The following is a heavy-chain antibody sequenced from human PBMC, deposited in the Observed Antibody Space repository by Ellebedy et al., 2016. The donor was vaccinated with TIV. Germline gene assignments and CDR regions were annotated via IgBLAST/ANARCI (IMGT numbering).Heavy chain of an antibody. CDR2: IYQDGSNQ. CDR3: ARRGSYGDYAVQVNNWFDR. J-gene: IGHJ5*02. Sequence: GGSLRLSCVASGFSFRSYWMSWVRQAPGKGLEWVANIYQDGSNQYYVDSVKGRFTISRDNAKNSLYLQLNSLRVEDTAVYYCARRGSYGDYAVQVNNWFDRWGQGTLVTV. V-gene: IGHV3-7*01. D-gene: IGHD4-17*01. CDR1: GFSFRSYW.